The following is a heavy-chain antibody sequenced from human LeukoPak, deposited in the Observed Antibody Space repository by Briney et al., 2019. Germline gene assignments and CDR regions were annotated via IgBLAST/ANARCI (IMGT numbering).Heavy chain of an antibody. D-gene: IGHD6-19*01. V-gene: IGHV4-34*01. CDR3: ARGSIAVAVYFDY. Sequence: PSETLSLTCAVYGGSFSGYYWSWIRHPPGKGLERIGEINHSGSTNYNPSLKSRVTISVDTSKNQFSLKLSSVTAADTAVYYCARGSIAVAVYFDYWGQGTLVTVSS. J-gene: IGHJ4*02. CDR1: GGSFSGYY. CDR2: INHSGST.